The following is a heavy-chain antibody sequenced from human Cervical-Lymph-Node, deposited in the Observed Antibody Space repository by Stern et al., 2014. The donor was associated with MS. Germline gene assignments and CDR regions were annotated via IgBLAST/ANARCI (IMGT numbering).Heavy chain of an antibody. J-gene: IGHJ4*02. V-gene: IGHV3-30-3*01. CDR1: GFTFSNYA. CDR3: AREHYYDSTVYYPLFDC. Sequence: VQLVESGGGVVQPGRSLRLSCVASGFTFSNYAMHWVRQAPGKGLEWVEIISYGGSDKYYADSVKGRFTISRDNSKNTLYLQMNSLRAEDTAVYYCAREHYYDSTVYYPLFDCWGQGTLVTVSS. CDR2: ISYGGSDK. D-gene: IGHD3-22*01.